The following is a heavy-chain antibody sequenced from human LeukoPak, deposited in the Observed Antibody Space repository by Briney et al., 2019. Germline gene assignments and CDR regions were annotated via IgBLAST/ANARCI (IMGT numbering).Heavy chain of an antibody. V-gene: IGHV3-21*01. J-gene: IGHJ5*02. CDR1: GFTFSSYS. D-gene: IGHD6-19*01. CDR2: ISSSSSYI. Sequence: PGGSLRLSRAASGFTFSSYSMNWVRQAPGKGLEWVSSISSSSSYIYYADSVKGRFTISRDNAKNSLYLQMNSLRAEDTAVYYCARVSGYSSGWYLAPWGQGTLVTVSS. CDR3: ARVSGYSSGWYLAP.